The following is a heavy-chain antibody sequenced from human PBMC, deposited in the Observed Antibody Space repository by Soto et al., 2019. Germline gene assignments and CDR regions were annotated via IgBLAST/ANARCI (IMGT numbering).Heavy chain of an antibody. D-gene: IGHD6-6*01. J-gene: IGHJ6*03. CDR3: AKESPAARDYYYYYYMDV. Sequence: GGSLRLSCAASGFTLSSYAMSWVRQAPGKGLEWVSAISGSGGSAYYADSVKGRFTIFRDNSKNTLYLQMNSLRAEDTAVYYCAKESPAARDYYYYYYMDVWGKGTTVTVSS. V-gene: IGHV3-23*01. CDR1: GFTLSSYA. CDR2: ISGSGGSA.